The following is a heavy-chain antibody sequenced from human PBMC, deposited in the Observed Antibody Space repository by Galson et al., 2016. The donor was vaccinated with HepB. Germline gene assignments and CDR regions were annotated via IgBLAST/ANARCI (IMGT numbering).Heavy chain of an antibody. CDR2: IGTAGDT. CDR1: GFTFSNYD. V-gene: IGHV3-13*01. D-gene: IGHD6-13*01. J-gene: IGHJ6*02. CDR3: ARGPDPEQLGSGCLMDV. Sequence: SLRLSCAASGFTFSNYDMHWVRQTKLKGLEWLSSIGTAGDTYYTGSVKGRFTISRENAKKSLYLQLNSLRAGDTAVYYCARGPDPEQLGSGCLMDVWGQGTTVTVSS.